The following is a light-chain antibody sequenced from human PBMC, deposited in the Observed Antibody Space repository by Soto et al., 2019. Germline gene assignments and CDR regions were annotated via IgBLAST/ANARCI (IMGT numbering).Light chain of an antibody. CDR2: GAS. Sequence: EIVLTQSPATLSLSPGERATLSCRASQSVSGTLAWFQQRPGQPPRLLFYGASNRATGIPARFSASGSGTDFTLNISSLEPEDVAVYYCQHRTLWPRTFGQGTKVEIK. CDR1: QSVSGT. V-gene: IGKV3-11*01. CDR3: QHRTLWPRT. J-gene: IGKJ1*01.